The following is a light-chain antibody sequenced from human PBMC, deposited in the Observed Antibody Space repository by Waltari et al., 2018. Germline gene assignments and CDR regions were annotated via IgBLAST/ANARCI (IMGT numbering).Light chain of an antibody. V-gene: IGKV3-15*01. CDR3: QQYKTWPLT. CDR1: QSLSSY. CDR2: DTS. Sequence: EIVMTQSPATLSVSPGESVILSCWASQSLSSYLAWYQQKLGQAPRLLIYDTSTRATGTPIRFSGGVSGTEFTLTISSLQAEDFAVYYCQQYKTWPLTFGGGTKVEIK. J-gene: IGKJ4*01.